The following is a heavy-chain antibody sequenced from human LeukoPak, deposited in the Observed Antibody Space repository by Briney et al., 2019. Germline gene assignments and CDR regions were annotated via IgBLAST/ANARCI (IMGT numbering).Heavy chain of an antibody. CDR1: GGSISSYY. D-gene: IGHD5-18*01. CDR2: IYYSGST. J-gene: IGHJ4*02. V-gene: IGHV4-59*08. Sequence: SETLSLTCTVSGGSISSYYWSWNRQPPGKGLEWIGYIYYSGSTNYNPSLKSRVTISVDTSKNQFSLKLSSVTAADTAVYYCARHMGLGYSYGYPYFDYWGQGTLVTVSS. CDR3: ARHMGLGYSYGYPYFDY.